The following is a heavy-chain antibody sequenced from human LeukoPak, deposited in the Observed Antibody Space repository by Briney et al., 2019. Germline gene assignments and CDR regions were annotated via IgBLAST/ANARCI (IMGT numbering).Heavy chain of an antibody. J-gene: IGHJ5*02. CDR1: GGSISSSSYY. CDR2: IYYSGST. Sequence: PSETLSLTCTVSGGSISSSSYYWGWIRQPPGKGLEWIGSIYYSGSTYYNPSLKSRVTISVDTSKNQFSLKLSSVTAADTAVYYCAKSSSWYWFDPWGQGTLVTVSS. CDR3: AKSSSWYWFDP. D-gene: IGHD6-13*01. V-gene: IGHV4-39*01.